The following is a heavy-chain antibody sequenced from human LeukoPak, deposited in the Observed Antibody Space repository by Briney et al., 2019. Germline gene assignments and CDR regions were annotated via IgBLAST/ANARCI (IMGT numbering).Heavy chain of an antibody. CDR2: IYYSGTT. V-gene: IGHV4-39*01. CDR1: GGSISSSTYY. J-gene: IGHJ4*02. Sequence: SETLSLTCTVSGGSISSSTYYWGWIRQPPGKGLEWIGSIYYSGTTYYNPSLKSRVTISADTSKNQFSLKLSSVTAADMAVYYCAGGRSSVLGYWGQGTLVTVSS. CDR3: AGGRSSVLGY. D-gene: IGHD6-19*01.